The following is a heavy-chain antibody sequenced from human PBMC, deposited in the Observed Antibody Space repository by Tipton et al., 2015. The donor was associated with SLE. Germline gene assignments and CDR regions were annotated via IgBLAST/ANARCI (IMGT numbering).Heavy chain of an antibody. D-gene: IGHD3-3*01. Sequence: TLSLTCTVSGGSISSGGHYWTWIRHHPGKGLEWVGYIYYSGSTSYNPSLQSRLTISIDTSKNQFSLKLSSVTAADTAVYYCARGPFWSGSWDYWGQGTLVTVSS. CDR2: IYYSGST. V-gene: IGHV4-31*03. CDR3: ARGPFWSGSWDY. CDR1: GGSISSGGHY. J-gene: IGHJ4*02.